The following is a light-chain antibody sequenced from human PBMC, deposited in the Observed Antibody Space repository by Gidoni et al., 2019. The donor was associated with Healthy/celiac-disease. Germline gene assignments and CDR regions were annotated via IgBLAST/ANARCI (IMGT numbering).Light chain of an antibody. CDR2: AAS. CDR1: QSISSY. Sequence: DIQMTQSPSSLSASVGDRVTITCRASQSISSYLNWYQQKPGKAPKLLIYAASSLQSGVPSRFSGSGSGTDFTLTISSLQPEEFATYYCQQSYSTLGFGQGTKVEIK. CDR3: QQSYSTLG. J-gene: IGKJ1*01. V-gene: IGKV1-39*01.